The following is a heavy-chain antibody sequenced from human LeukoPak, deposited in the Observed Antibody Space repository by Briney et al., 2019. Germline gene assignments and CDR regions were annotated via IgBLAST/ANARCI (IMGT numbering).Heavy chain of an antibody. J-gene: IGHJ4*02. CDR2: INPDGSEK. D-gene: IGHD6-19*01. V-gene: IGHV3-7*01. CDR1: GFTFDDYA. Sequence: GGSLRLSCAASGFTFDDYAMHWVRQAPGKGLEWVANINPDGSEKNYVDSVKGRFTISRDSAKNSLYLQMDSLRAEDTAIYYCARCSGWAFKNWGQGNLVTVSS. CDR3: ARCSGWAFKN.